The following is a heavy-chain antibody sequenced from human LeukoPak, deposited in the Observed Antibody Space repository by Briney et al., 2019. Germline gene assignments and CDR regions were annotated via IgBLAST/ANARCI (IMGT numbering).Heavy chain of an antibody. Sequence: SETLSLTCDVYGGSLSGYYWSWIRQPPGKGLEWIGEINHSGSTNYNPSLKSRVTISVDTSKNQFSLKLSSVTAADTAVYYCAREAVGGSGSYSVDPWGQGTLVTVSS. J-gene: IGHJ5*02. CDR1: GGSLSGYY. CDR3: AREAVGGSGSYSVDP. V-gene: IGHV4-34*01. D-gene: IGHD3-10*01. CDR2: INHSGST.